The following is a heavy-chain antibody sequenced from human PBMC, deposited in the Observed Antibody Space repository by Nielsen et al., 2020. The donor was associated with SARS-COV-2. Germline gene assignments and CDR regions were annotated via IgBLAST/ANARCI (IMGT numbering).Heavy chain of an antibody. CDR3: ARVGEGYSGSYLDAFDI. CDR2: ISSSSSYI. D-gene: IGHD1-26*01. CDR1: GFTFSSYA. V-gene: IGHV3-21*01. Sequence: GESLKISCAASGFTFSSYAMSWVRQAPGKGLEWVSSISSSSSYIYYADSVKGRFTISRDNAKNSLYLQMNSLRAEDTAVYYCARVGEGYSGSYLDAFDIWGQGTMVTVSS. J-gene: IGHJ3*02.